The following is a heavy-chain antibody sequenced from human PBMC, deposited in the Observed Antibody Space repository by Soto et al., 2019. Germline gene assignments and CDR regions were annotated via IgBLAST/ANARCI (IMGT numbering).Heavy chain of an antibody. CDR2: ISSSGSTI. CDR1: GFTFSYYY. CDR3: ARDARWLRYKDY. J-gene: IGHJ4*02. V-gene: IGHV3-11*01. D-gene: IGHD5-12*01. Sequence: PGGSLRLSCAASGFTFSYYYMSWIRQAPGKGLEWVSYISSSGSTIYYADSVKGRFTISRDNAKNSLYLQMNSLRAEDTAVYYCARDARWLRYKDYWGQGTLVTVSS.